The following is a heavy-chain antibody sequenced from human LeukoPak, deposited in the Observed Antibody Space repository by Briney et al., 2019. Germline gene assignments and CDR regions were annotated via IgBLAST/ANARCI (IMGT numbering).Heavy chain of an antibody. Sequence: PSETLSLTCAVSGYFISSGYYWGWIRQRPGEGVEWIGSIYHSGSTYYNPSLKSRLTIPVDTSKNQFSLKLSSVTAADTGVYYCARGGYDSLPGFDYWGQGTLVTVYS. CDR1: GYFISSGYY. CDR2: IYHSGST. V-gene: IGHV4-38-2*01. CDR3: ARGGYDSLPGFDY. J-gene: IGHJ4*02. D-gene: IGHD3-9*01.